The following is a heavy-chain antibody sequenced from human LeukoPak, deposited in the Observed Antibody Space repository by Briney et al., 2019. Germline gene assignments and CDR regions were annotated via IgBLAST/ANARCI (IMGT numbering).Heavy chain of an antibody. CDR2: IIPIFGTA. Sequence: GASVKVSCTASGGTFSSYAISWVRQAPGQGLEWMGGIIPIFGTANYAQKFQGRVTITADESTSTAYMELSSLRSEDTAVYYCARLRSGYYFDYWGQGTLVTVSP. CDR1: GGTFSSYA. CDR3: ARLRSGYYFDY. V-gene: IGHV1-69*13. J-gene: IGHJ4*02. D-gene: IGHD3-16*01.